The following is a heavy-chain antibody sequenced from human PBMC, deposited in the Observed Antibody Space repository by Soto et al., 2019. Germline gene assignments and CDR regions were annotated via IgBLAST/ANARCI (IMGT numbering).Heavy chain of an antibody. Sequence: QVQVVESGGGVVQPGRSLRLSCAASGFTFSDYAMHWVRQAPGKGLEWVAVIWYDGSSKYYADSVKGRFTISRDNSKNTVSVEMNSLRVEDPAVYYCARARERSGTYSTTRYYHYMDVWGKGTPVTVSS. CDR1: GFTFSDYA. J-gene: IGHJ6*03. CDR2: IWYDGSSK. D-gene: IGHD3-10*01. CDR3: ARARERSGTYSTTRYYHYMDV. V-gene: IGHV3-33*01.